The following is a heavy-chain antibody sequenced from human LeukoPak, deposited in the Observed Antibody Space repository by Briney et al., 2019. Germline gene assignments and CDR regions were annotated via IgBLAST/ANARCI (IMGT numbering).Heavy chain of an antibody. D-gene: IGHD2-8*01. CDR1: GGSITTTKF. V-gene: IGHV4-4*02. CDR2: ISLSGLT. CDR3: TRENGAFSPFGF. J-gene: IGHJ4*02. Sequence: SDTLSLTCGVSGGSITTTKFWSWVRQAPGQGLEWIGEISLSGLTNYNSSLSSRVTISLDRAKNHLSLNLRSVTAADTAIYYCTRENGAFSPFGFWGQGTVVTVSS.